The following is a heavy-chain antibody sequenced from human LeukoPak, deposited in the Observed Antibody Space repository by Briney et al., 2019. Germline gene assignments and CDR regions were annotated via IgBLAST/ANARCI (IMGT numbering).Heavy chain of an antibody. J-gene: IGHJ4*02. CDR2: MSYSGTT. CDR1: GGSISSFY. Sequence: SETLSLTCTVSGGSISSFYWSWIRQPPGKGLEWIGYMSYSGTTKYNPSLKSRLTISMDTPKNHFSLKLSSVTAADSAIYYCAIIAGDYRIDYWGQGTLVTVSS. V-gene: IGHV4-59*12. D-gene: IGHD4-17*01. CDR3: AIIAGDYRIDY.